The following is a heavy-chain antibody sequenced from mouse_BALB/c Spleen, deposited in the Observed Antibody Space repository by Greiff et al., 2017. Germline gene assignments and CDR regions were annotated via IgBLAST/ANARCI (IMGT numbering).Heavy chain of an antibody. J-gene: IGHJ2*01. CDR2: ISDGGSYT. CDR1: GFTFSDYY. Sequence: EVQLVESGGGLVQPGGSRKLSCAASGFTFSDYYMYWVRQTPEKRLEWVATISDGGSYTYYPDSVKGRFTISRDNAKNNLYLQMSSLKSEDTAMYYCARGVSYFDYWGQGTTLTVSS. CDR3: ARGVSYFDY. V-gene: IGHV5-4*02.